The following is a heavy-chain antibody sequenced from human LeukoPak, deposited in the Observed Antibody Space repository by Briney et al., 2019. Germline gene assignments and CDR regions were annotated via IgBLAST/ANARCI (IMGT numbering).Heavy chain of an antibody. CDR3: ARGGGENYYYYMDV. CDR1: GGSISSYY. Sequence: PSETLSLTCTVSGGSISSYYWSWIRQPPGKGLEWIGYIYYSGSTYYNPSLKSRVIISVDTSKNQFSLKLSSVTAADTAVYYCARGGGENYYYYMDVWGKGTTVTVSS. V-gene: IGHV4-59*08. J-gene: IGHJ6*03. D-gene: IGHD2-21*01. CDR2: IYYSGST.